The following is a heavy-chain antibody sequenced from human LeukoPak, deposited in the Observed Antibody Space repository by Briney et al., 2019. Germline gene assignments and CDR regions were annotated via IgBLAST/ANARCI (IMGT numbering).Heavy chain of an antibody. Sequence: ASVKVSCKASGGTFSSYAISWVRQAPGQGLEWMGRIIPIFVTANYAQKFQGRVTITTDESTSTAYMELSSLRSEDTAVYYCANQHSGGLNDLWGQGTLVTVSS. J-gene: IGHJ4*02. V-gene: IGHV1-69*05. CDR1: GGTFSSYA. D-gene: IGHD2-15*01. CDR2: IIPIFVTA. CDR3: ANQHSGGLNDL.